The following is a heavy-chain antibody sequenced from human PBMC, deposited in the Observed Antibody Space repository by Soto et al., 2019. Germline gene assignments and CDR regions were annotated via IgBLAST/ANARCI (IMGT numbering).Heavy chain of an antibody. CDR1: GFTFSSYA. CDR2: INWNGGST. J-gene: IGHJ4*02. V-gene: IGHV3-20*04. Sequence: SLRLSCAASGFTFSSYAMSWVRQAPGKGLEWVSGINWNGGSTRYADSVKGRFTISRDNAKNSLYLQMNSLRAEDTALYYCARVPHYDILTGPDYWGQGTLVTVSS. D-gene: IGHD3-9*01. CDR3: ARVPHYDILTGPDY.